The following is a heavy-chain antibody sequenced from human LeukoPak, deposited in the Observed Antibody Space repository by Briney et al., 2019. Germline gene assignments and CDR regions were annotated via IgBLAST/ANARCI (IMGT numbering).Heavy chain of an antibody. V-gene: IGHV4-39*01. D-gene: IGHD3-3*01. CDR2: IYYNGST. CDR1: GGSISTTSYY. CDR3: ARRTWGGPHYFDF. J-gene: IGHJ4*02. Sequence: SETLSLICTVCGGSISTTSYYWGWIRQPPGKGVERVVNIYYNGSTCYNPSFKSRVTISVDTSNNQFSLQVNSMTAADTAVYFCARRTWGGPHYFDFWGQGTLVTVSS.